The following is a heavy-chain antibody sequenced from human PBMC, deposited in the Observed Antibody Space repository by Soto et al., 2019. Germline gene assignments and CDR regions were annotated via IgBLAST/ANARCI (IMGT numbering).Heavy chain of an antibody. CDR2: ISYDGSNK. CDR1: GFTFSSYG. J-gene: IGHJ4*02. V-gene: IGHV3-30*03. CDR3: ATLRYFDWDNFDY. D-gene: IGHD3-9*01. Sequence: QVQLVESGGGVVQPGRSLRLSCAASGFTFSSYGMHWVRQAPGKGLEWVAVISYDGSNKYYADSVKGRFTISRDNSKNTLYLQMNSLRAEDTAVYYCATLRYFDWDNFDYWGQGTLVTVSS.